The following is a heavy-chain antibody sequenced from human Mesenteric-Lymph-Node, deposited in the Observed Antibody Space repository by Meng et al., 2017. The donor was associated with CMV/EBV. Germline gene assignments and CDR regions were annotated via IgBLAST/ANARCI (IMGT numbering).Heavy chain of an antibody. D-gene: IGHD3-3*01. CDR3: ARTDYDFWTGYYKRGYYGLDV. CDR1: GDSINSSPYY. J-gene: IGHJ6*02. Sequence: GSLRLSCTVSGDSINSSPYYWGWIRQPPGKGLEWLGVIYYSGSTYYNPSLISRVTMSVDTSKNQFSLNLRSVTAADTAVYFCARTDYDFWTGYYKRGYYGLDVWGQGTTVTVSS. CDR2: IYYSGST. V-gene: IGHV4-39*07.